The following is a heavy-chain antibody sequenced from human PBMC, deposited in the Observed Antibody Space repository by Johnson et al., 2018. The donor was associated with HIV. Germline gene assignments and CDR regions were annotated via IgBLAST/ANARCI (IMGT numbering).Heavy chain of an antibody. CDR3: AKDRQPANYGAFDV. CDR2: ITYDGTNK. D-gene: IGHD3-10*01. J-gene: IGHJ3*01. CDR1: GFTFSSYG. V-gene: IGHV3-33*05. Sequence: QVQLVESGGGVVQPGGSLRLSCAASGFTFSSYGMSWVRQAPGKGLEWVAGITYDGTNKYYADSVKGRFTISRDNSKNTLYLQMNSLRAEDTAVYYCAKDRQPANYGAFDVWGQVTMVTVSS.